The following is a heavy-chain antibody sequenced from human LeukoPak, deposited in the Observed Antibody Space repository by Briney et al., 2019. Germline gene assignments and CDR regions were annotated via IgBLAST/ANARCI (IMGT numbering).Heavy chain of an antibody. V-gene: IGHV3-30*03. CDR3: ALLGPVGQQLPALDYYYGMDV. Sequence: RSLRLSCAASGFTFSSFGMHWVRQAPGKGLEWVAVISLDGNNKYYADSVKGRFTISRDNSKSTLSLQMNSLKAEDTAVYFCALLGPVGQQLPALDYYYGMDVWGQGTMVTVSS. CDR1: GFTFSSFG. J-gene: IGHJ6*02. D-gene: IGHD6-13*01. CDR2: ISLDGNNK.